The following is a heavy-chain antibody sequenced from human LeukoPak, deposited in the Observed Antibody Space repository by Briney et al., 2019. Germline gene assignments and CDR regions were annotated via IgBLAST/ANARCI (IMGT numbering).Heavy chain of an antibody. CDR3: ARDLNRVFYFDC. D-gene: IGHD2/OR15-2a*01. Sequence: GGSLRLSXAASGFTFSTYWMTWVRQTPGKGLEWVANIKQDGSEKYYVDSVKGRFTISRDNAKNSLYLQMNSLRAEDTAVYYCARDLNRVFYFDCWGQGTLVTVSS. CDR1: GFTFSTYW. V-gene: IGHV3-7*01. CDR2: IKQDGSEK. J-gene: IGHJ4*02.